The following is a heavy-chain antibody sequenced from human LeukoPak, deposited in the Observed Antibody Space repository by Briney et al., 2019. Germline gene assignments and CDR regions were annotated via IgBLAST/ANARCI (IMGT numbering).Heavy chain of an antibody. CDR3: ARDLQSGPPVG. D-gene: IGHD3-16*01. J-gene: IGHJ4*02. CDR2: IYFSGST. Sequence: SETLSLTCTVSGGSISSYYWSWIRQPPGKGLEWIGYIYFSGSTYYNPSLKSRVTISVDTSKDQFSLKLSSVTPADTAVYYCARDLQSGPPVGWGQGTLVTVSS. CDR1: GGSISSYY. V-gene: IGHV4-59*01.